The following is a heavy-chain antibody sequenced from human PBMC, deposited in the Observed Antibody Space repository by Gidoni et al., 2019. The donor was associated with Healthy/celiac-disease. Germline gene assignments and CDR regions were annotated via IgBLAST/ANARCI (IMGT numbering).Heavy chain of an antibody. Sequence: QLQLQESGPGLVKPSETLSLTCTVSGGSISSSSYYWGWIRQPPGKGLEWIGSIYYSGSTYYNPSLKSRVTISVDTSKNQFSLKLSSVTAADTAVYYCARHGVVVPAAMVDYWGQGTLVTVSS. CDR1: GGSISSSSYY. J-gene: IGHJ4*02. V-gene: IGHV4-39*01. D-gene: IGHD2-2*01. CDR2: IYYSGST. CDR3: ARHGVVVPAAMVDY.